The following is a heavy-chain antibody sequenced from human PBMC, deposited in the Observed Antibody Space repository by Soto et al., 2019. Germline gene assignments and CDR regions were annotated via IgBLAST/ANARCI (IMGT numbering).Heavy chain of an antibody. V-gene: IGHV3-23*01. CDR2: IGGGGDTT. D-gene: IGHD3-10*01. CDR3: AKGRGGSGSLTPPVDF. Sequence: EVQLLESGGGLVQPGGSLRLSCAASGFTFNNYAMTWVRYAPGKGLEWVSAIGGGGDTTSYADSVKGRFTVSRDGSKNTLYLQMSSLRAEDTALYYCAKGRGGSGSLTPPVDFWGQGTLVTVSS. J-gene: IGHJ4*02. CDR1: GFTFNNYA.